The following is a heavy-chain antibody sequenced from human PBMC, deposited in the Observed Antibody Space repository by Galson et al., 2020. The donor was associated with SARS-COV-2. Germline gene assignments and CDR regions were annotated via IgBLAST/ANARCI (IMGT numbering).Heavy chain of an antibody. D-gene: IGHD3-9*01. J-gene: IGHJ4*02. Sequence: SETLSLTCTVSGGSISSSSYYWGWIRQPPGKGLEWIGSIYYSGSTYYNPSLKSRVTISVDTSKNQFSLKLSSVTAADTAVYYCARHVEDDILTGPVLGLGPHYFDYWGQGTLVTVSS. CDR2: IYYSGST. CDR3: ARHVEDDILTGPVLGLGPHYFDY. CDR1: GGSISSSSYY. V-gene: IGHV4-39*01.